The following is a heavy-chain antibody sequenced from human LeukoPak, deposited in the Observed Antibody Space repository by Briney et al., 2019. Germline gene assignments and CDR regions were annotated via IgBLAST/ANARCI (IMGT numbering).Heavy chain of an antibody. Sequence: PSETLSLTCTVSGVSFNAYYWSWIRQSPGKGLEWIGEVSPGGYIKYNPSLKSRVTISVDTSESQLSLRLSIVTAADTAMYYCARIRCGHTGDICYNHWAQGTLVTVSS. D-gene: IGHD2-8*02. V-gene: IGHV4-34*01. J-gene: IGHJ5*02. CDR1: GVSFNAYY. CDR3: ARIRCGHTGDICYNH. CDR2: VSPGGYI.